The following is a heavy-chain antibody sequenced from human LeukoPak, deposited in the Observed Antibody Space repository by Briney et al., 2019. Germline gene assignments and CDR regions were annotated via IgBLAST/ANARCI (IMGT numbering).Heavy chain of an antibody. CDR3: VRDRMGGAFDI. J-gene: IGHJ3*02. CDR1: GFIFNAYD. CDR2: IEKTSSTI. V-gene: IGHV3-48*02. Sequence: PGGSLRLSCAASGFIFNAYDMNWVRQAPGKGLKWLSFIEKTSSTIYYADSVKGRFTISRDNARNSLYLQLNSLRDEDTALYYCVRDRMGGAFDIWGQGTMVTISS. D-gene: IGHD3-16*01.